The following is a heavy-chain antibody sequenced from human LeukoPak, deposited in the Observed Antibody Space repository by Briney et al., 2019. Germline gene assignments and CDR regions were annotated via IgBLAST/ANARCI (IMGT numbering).Heavy chain of an antibody. V-gene: IGHV4-34*01. J-gene: IGHJ5*02. CDR3: ARRDIVVVPAATEYWFDP. D-gene: IGHD2-2*01. CDR2: INHSGST. Sequence: SETLSLTCAVYGGSFSGYYWSWIRQPPGKGLEWIGEINHSGSTNYNPSLKSRVTISVDTSKNQFSLELSSVTAADTAVYYCARRDIVVVPAATEYWFDPWGQGTLSPSPQ. CDR1: GGSFSGYY.